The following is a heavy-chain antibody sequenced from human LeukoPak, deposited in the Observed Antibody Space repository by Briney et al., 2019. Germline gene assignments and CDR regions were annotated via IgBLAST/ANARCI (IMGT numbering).Heavy chain of an antibody. CDR2: ISYDGSNK. V-gene: IGHV3-30*04. Sequence: GGSLRLSCAASGFTFSTYAMHWVRRAPGKGLEWVAVISYDGSNKYYADSVKGRFTISRDNSKNTLYLQMNSLRAEDTAVYYCARAHEGGYYYYYMDVWGKGTTVTISS. CDR1: GFTFSTYA. J-gene: IGHJ6*03. D-gene: IGHD3-16*01. CDR3: ARAHEGGYYYYYMDV.